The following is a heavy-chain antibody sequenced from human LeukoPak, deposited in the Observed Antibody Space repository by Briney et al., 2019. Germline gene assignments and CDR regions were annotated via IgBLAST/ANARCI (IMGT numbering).Heavy chain of an antibody. CDR3: ARVNAYYYDSYYYYMDV. J-gene: IGHJ6*03. Sequence: SETLSLTCTVSGGSISSYYWSWIRQPPGKGLEWIGYIYYSGSTNYNPSLKSRVTISVDTSKNQFSLKLSSVTAADTAVYYCARVNAYYYDSYYYYMDVWGKGTTVTISS. CDR1: GGSISSYY. D-gene: IGHD3-22*01. V-gene: IGHV4-59*08. CDR2: IYYSGST.